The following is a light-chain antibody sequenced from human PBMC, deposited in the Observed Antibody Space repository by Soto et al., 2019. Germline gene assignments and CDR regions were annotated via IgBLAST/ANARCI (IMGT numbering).Light chain of an antibody. V-gene: IGKV3-20*01. CDR3: HQYATSPFT. Sequence: IVLTQSPGTLSLSPGERATVSCRASETIGRAYFAWYQHRPGRTPRLVLSATSNRAAGIRDRFGGSGSGADFTLTISGVEPEDFAVYYCHQYATSPFTFGQGTKLEI. J-gene: IGKJ2*01. CDR1: ETIGRAY. CDR2: ATS.